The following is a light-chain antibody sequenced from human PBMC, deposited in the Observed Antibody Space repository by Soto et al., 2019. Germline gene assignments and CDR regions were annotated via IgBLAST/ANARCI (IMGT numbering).Light chain of an antibody. V-gene: IGKV1-5*03. CDR2: KAS. CDR1: QNINTW. Sequence: DIQMTQSPSTLSASVGDRVTITCRASQNINTWLAWYQQKPGKAPNLLIYKASTLESGVPSRFNGSGSGTEFTLTISSLQPADFATSYCQQYNSYWTFGPGTKVDIK. CDR3: QQYNSYWT. J-gene: IGKJ1*01.